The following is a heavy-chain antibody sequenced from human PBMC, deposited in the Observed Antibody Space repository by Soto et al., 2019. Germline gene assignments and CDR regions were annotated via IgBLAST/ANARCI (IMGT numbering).Heavy chain of an antibody. CDR2: ISVNGGAT. CDR3: AKGQLISTSPCAFDY. J-gene: IGHJ4*02. D-gene: IGHD2-21*01. CDR1: GFTFNNYA. V-gene: IGHV3-23*01. Sequence: DVQLLESGGGLVQPGGSLRLSCAASGFTFNNYAMNWVRQAPGTGLEWVSTISVNGGATYYAGSVKGRFTISRDNSKNTLYLQMNSLRAEDTALYYGAKGQLISTSPCAFDYWGKGTLVTVSS.